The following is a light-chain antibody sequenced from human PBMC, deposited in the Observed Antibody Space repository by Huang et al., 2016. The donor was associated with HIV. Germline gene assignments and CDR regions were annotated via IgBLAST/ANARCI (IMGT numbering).Light chain of an antibody. V-gene: IGKV2-30*02. CDR1: QSLLHSDGNTY. CDR2: KVS. CDR3: MQGTHWPLT. Sequence: DVVMTQSPLSLPVTLGQPASISCRSSQSLLHSDGNTYLFWLQQRPGQSPRRLIYKVSNRDSGVPDRFSGSGSGSDFTLRISRVEPEDVGVYYCMQGTHWPLTVGGGTKVEMK. J-gene: IGKJ4*01.